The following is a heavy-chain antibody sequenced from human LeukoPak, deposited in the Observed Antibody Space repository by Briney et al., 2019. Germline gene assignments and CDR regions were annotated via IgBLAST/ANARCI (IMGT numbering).Heavy chain of an antibody. D-gene: IGHD3-10*01. Sequence: PGGSLRLSCAASGFTFSSYAMSWVRQAPGKGLEWVSAISGSGGSTYYADSVKGRFTISRDNSKSTLYLQMNSLRAEDTAVYYCAKGSHYGQGLFDYWGQGTLVTVSS. CDR3: AKGSHYGQGLFDY. CDR2: ISGSGGST. CDR1: GFTFSSYA. J-gene: IGHJ4*02. V-gene: IGHV3-23*01.